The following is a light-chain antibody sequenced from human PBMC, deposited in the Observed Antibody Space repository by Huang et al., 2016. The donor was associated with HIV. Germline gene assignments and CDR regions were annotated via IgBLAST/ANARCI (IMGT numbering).Light chain of an antibody. V-gene: IGKV1-27*01. Sequence: DIQMTQSPSSLSTSVGDRVTITCRASQGAGNSLAWYQQKPGKVPKLLIYAASTLRSGVPSRFSGSGSGTEFTLTICGLQPEDVATYYCQKYNSAPYTFGQGTRLDIK. CDR1: QGAGNS. CDR2: AAS. CDR3: QKYNSAPYT. J-gene: IGKJ2*01.